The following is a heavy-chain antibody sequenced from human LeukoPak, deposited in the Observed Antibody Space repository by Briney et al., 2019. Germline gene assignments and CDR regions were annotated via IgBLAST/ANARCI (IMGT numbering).Heavy chain of an antibody. Sequence: GGSLRLSCAASGFRFNNFVMNWVRQAPGKGLEWVATISSHGDATHYADSVKGRFTISRDDSKNTLSLQMNSLRVEDTAVYHCARDLAWGAFDYWGQGTLVTVSS. J-gene: IGHJ4*02. V-gene: IGHV3-23*01. CDR2: ISSHGDAT. D-gene: IGHD7-27*01. CDR3: ARDLAWGAFDY. CDR1: GFRFNNFV.